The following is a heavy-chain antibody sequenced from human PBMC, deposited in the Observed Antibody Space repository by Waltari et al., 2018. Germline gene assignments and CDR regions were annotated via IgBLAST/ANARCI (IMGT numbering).Heavy chain of an antibody. CDR1: GDAMSSNDW. V-gene: IGHV4-4*02. D-gene: IGHD2-15*01. CDR3: ARDRGRGLYLDS. Sequence: QLQLQESGPGLVKPSGTLSLTCTVSGDAMSSNDWWSWVRQPPGKGLEWIGQSHRSGRINYNPSLESRVTISIDTANNQCSLKVTSTTAADTAVYYCARDRGRGLYLDSWGRGTLVTVSP. CDR2: SHRSGRI. J-gene: IGHJ4*02.